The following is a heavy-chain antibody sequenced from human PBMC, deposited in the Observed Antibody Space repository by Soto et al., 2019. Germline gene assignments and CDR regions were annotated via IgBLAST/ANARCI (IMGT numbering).Heavy chain of an antibody. Sequence: SQTLSLTCAISGDSVSSNSAAWNWIRQSPSRGLEWLGRTYYRSKWCNDYAVSVKSRITINPDTSKNQFSLQLNSVTPEDTAVYYCARMVADKHSRTHSKWFDPWGQGTLVTVSS. D-gene: IGHD2-15*01. CDR3: ARMVADKHSRTHSKWFDP. V-gene: IGHV6-1*01. CDR2: TYYRSKWCN. CDR1: GDSVSSNSAA. J-gene: IGHJ5*02.